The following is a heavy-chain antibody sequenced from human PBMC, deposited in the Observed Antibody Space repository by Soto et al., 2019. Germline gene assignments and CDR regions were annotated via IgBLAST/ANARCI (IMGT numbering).Heavy chain of an antibody. D-gene: IGHD3-22*01. CDR2: IGSRTSDI. J-gene: IGHJ3*02. CDR3: VRDYYDTSGYPNTFDM. CDR1: GFTLSRHT. Sequence: GGSLRLSCAASGFTLSRHTMNWVRQAPGKGLEWVSFIGSRTSDIYYADSVKGRFTISRDNAKDSLYLDLTRLRAEDTAVYFCVRDYYDTSGYPNTFDMWGQGTMVTVSS. V-gene: IGHV3-21*01.